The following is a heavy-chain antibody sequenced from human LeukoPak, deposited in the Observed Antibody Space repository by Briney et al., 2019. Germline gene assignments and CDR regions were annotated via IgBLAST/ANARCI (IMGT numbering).Heavy chain of an antibody. Sequence: GGSLRLSCAASGFTFSSYSLNWVRQAPGKGLEWVSFISSSSITIYYADSVKGRFTVSRDNAEKSLYLQMNSLRAEDTAYCARDRGGSYSAIDYWGQGTLVTVSS. CDR2: ISSSSITI. V-gene: IGHV3-48*04. CDR1: GFTFSSYS. D-gene: IGHD2-15*01. J-gene: IGHJ4*02. CDR3: ARDRGGSYSAIDY.